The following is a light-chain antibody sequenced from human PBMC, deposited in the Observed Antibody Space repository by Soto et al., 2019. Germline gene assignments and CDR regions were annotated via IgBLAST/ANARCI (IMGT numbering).Light chain of an antibody. CDR2: DVS. Sequence: ALTQPASVSGSPGQSITISCTGTSSDVGGYNYVSWYQQHPGKAPKLMIYDVSNRPSGVSNRFSGSKSGNTASLTISGLQAEDEADYYCSSYTSSSTRCVFGTGTKLTVL. CDR3: SSYTSSSTRCV. J-gene: IGLJ1*01. CDR1: SSDVGGYNY. V-gene: IGLV2-14*01.